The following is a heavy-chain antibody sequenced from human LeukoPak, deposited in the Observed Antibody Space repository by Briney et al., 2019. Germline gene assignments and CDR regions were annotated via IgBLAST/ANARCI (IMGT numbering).Heavy chain of an antibody. Sequence: PGGSPRLSCAASGFAFSSNWMHWVRQTPGKGLVWVSRINSGGSGTSYADSVEGRSTISRDNAKNTLYLQMNSLRAEDTAVYYCATSLGPLTEYWGQGTLVTVSS. CDR2: INSGGSGT. J-gene: IGHJ4*02. CDR3: ATSLGPLTEY. D-gene: IGHD7-27*01. V-gene: IGHV3-74*01. CDR1: GFAFSSNW.